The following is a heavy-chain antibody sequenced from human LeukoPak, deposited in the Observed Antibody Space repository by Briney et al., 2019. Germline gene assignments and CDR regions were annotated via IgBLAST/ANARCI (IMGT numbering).Heavy chain of an antibody. J-gene: IGHJ4*02. CDR1: GYTFSNYG. V-gene: IGHV1-18*01. CDR3: ATSHGCTWYPAF. D-gene: IGHD6-13*01. CDR2: ISSYNGNT. Sequence: GASVKVSCKASGYTFSNYGISWVRQVPGQGLEWMGWISSYNGNTKYAQTFEGRVTMTTDTSTTTTYMELTSLRSDDTAVYYCATSHGCTWYPAFWGQGTLVTVSS.